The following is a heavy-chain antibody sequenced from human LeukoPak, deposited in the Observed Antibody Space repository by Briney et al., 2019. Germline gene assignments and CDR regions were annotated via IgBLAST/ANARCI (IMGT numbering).Heavy chain of an antibody. CDR2: ISSSGSNT. V-gene: IGHV3-23*01. CDR1: GFTYD. CDR3: AKHDLSGSYFVY. D-gene: IGHD3-10*01. J-gene: IGHJ4*02. Sequence: PGGSLRLSCAASGFTYDMNWVRQAPGKGLECVSAISSSGSNTYYADSVKGRFTISRDNSRNTLSLQMNSLRVEDAALYYCAKHDLSGSYFVYWGQGTLVTVSS.